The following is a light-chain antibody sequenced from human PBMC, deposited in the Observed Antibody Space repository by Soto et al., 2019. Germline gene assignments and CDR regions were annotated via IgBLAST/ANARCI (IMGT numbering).Light chain of an antibody. Sequence: QLVLTQSPSASASLGASVKLTCTLSSGHSIFAIAWHQQQPEKGPRYLMKVNGDGSHNKWDGIPDRFSGSSSGAERYLTISSLQSEDEADYYCQTWATGIRVFGGGTKLTVL. CDR1: SGHSIFA. J-gene: IGLJ3*02. CDR3: QTWATGIRV. CDR2: VNGDGSH. V-gene: IGLV4-69*01.